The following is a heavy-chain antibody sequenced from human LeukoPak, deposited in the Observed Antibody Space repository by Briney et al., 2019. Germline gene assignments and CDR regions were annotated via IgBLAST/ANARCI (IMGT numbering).Heavy chain of an antibody. CDR3: ARLRWQLVGPYFDY. D-gene: IGHD1-26*01. V-gene: IGHV4-59*01. Sequence: SETLSLTCSFSGDSISTYYWSWLPQSPGNGLEWIGHIYSSGNTYAQTSLKSRVTVSAETSTSQYTLRLSSVTATDTAVYYCARLRWQLVGPYFDYWGQGILVPVS. J-gene: IGHJ4*02. CDR2: IYSSGNT. CDR1: GDSISTYY.